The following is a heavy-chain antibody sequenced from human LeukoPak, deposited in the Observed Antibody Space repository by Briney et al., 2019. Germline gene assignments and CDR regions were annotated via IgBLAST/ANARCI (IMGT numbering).Heavy chain of an antibody. CDR1: GGSISRSSYY. J-gene: IGHJ6*03. CDR3: ARHVRCGYVCYYYMDV. V-gene: IGHV4-39*01. D-gene: IGHD5-12*01. Sequence: PSETLSLTCAVSGGSISRSSYYWGWIRQPPGKGLEWIATMSYSGDTYYNPSLRSRVALSVDTSRKVFSLILSSVAAADTAVYYCARHVRCGYVCYYYMDVWGKGTTVTVSS. CDR2: MSYSGDT.